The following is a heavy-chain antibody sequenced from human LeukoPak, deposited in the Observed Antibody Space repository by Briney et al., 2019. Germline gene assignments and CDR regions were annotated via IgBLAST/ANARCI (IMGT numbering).Heavy chain of an antibody. CDR2: IYYSGST. CDR1: GGSISSYY. D-gene: IGHD5-24*01. J-gene: IGHJ4*02. V-gene: IGHV4-59*01. CDR3: ARGLGMATSDY. Sequence: PSETLSLICTVSGGSISSYYWSWIRQPPGKGLEWIGYIYYSGSTNYNPSLKSRVTISVDTSKNQFSLKLSSVTAADTAVYYCARGLGMATSDYWGQGTLVTVSS.